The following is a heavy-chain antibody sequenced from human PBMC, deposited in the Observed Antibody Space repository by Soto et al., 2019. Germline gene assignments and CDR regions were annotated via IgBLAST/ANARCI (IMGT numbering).Heavy chain of an antibody. V-gene: IGHV3-33*01. CDR3: ARDTAREYYYYYGMDV. CDR2: IWDDGSNK. Sequence: QVQLVESGGGVVQPGRSLRLSCAASGFTFSIYAMHWVRQAPGKGLEWVAVIWDDGSNKYYADSVKGRFTISRDNSKNTLYLQMISLRAEDTAVYYCARDTAREYYYYYGMDVRGQGTTVTVSS. J-gene: IGHJ6*02. CDR1: GFTFSIYA.